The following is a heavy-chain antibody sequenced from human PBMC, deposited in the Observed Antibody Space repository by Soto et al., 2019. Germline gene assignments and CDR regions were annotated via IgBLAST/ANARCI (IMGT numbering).Heavy chain of an antibody. D-gene: IGHD5-18*01. CDR1: GGTFSSYA. Sequence: GASVKVSCKASGGTFSSYAISWVRQAPGQGLEWMGGIIPIFGTANYAQKFQGRVTITADESTSTAYMELSSLRSEDTAVYYCARDDGTAMGPGHLDYWGQGTLVTVSS. J-gene: IGHJ4*02. V-gene: IGHV1-69*13. CDR3: ARDDGTAMGPGHLDY. CDR2: IIPIFGTA.